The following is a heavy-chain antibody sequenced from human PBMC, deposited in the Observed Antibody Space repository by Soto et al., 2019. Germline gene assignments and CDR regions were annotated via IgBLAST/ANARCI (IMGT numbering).Heavy chain of an antibody. J-gene: IGHJ6*02. CDR1: GFTFSSYA. D-gene: IGHD6-19*01. V-gene: IGHV3-23*01. CDR2: ISGSGGST. CDR3: AKPLTYSSGWYAEGGGYYYGMDV. Sequence: GGSLRLSCAASGFTFSSYAMSWVRQAPGKGLEWVSAISGSGGSTYYADSVKGRFTISRDNSKNRLYLQMNSLRAEDTAVYYCAKPLTYSSGWYAEGGGYYYGMDVWGQGTTVTVSS.